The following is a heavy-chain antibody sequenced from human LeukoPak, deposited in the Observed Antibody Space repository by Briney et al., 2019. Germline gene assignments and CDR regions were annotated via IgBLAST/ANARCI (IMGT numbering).Heavy chain of an antibody. Sequence: PDTLSLTCTVSHGSTMGYYWHWIRQAPGQGLDWIGCIHYTGSGTNDSNPFLSSRVTISIDTSKNEIYLRMTSMIPADTGTYFYARATEDTPDRGKTLASWGQGIQVAVSS. V-gene: IGHV4-59*12. D-gene: IGHD1-14*01. CDR1: HGSTMGYY. CDR3: ARATEDTPDRGKTLAS. CDR2: IHYTGSGTN. J-gene: IGHJ5*02.